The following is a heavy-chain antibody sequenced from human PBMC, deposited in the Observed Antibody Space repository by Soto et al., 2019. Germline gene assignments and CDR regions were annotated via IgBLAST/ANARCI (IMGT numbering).Heavy chain of an antibody. Sequence: GASVKVSCKASGYTFTSYGISWVRQAPGQGREWMGWISAYNGNTNYAQKLQGRVTMTTDTSTSTAYMELRSLRSDDTAVYYCARDLGYGGNPQGAFDIWGQGRMVTVSS. CDR2: ISAYNGNT. V-gene: IGHV1-18*01. CDR1: GYTFTSYG. J-gene: IGHJ3*02. CDR3: ARDLGYGGNPQGAFDI. D-gene: IGHD2-15*01.